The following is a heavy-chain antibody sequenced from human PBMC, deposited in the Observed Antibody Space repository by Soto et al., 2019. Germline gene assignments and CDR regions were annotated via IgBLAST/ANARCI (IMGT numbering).Heavy chain of an antibody. D-gene: IGHD6-13*01. CDR3: ARGGYSSSYRFDY. J-gene: IGHJ4*02. CDR2: ILPILGTT. V-gene: IGHV1-69*10. Sequence: SVKVSCKASGDTFSSYAINWVRQAPGQGLEWMGGILPILGTTNYAQKFQARVTITADKSTNTAYMGLSSLSSEDTAVYYCARGGYSSSYRFDYWGQGTLVTVSS. CDR1: GDTFSSYA.